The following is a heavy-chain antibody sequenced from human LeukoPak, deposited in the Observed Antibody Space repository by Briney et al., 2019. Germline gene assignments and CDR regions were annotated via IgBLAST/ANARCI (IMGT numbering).Heavy chain of an antibody. CDR3: ARDLSGYPDTFDP. CDR2: ISYDASNK. Sequence: GRSLRLSCAASGFSFSNYAMHWVRQAPGKGLEWVAVISYDASNKYYTNSVKGRFTISRDNSKNTLYLQMNSLRAEDTAVYYCARDLSGYPDTFDPWGQGTLVTVSS. CDR1: GFSFSNYA. D-gene: IGHD1-1*01. V-gene: IGHV3-30-3*01. J-gene: IGHJ5*02.